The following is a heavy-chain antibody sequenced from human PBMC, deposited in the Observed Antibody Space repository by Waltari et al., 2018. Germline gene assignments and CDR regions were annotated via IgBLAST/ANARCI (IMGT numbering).Heavy chain of an antibody. CDR3: ARDLGRVGATKGRAFDI. V-gene: IGHV1-69*01. CDR2: IIPIFGTA. Sequence: QVQLVQSGAEVKKHGSSVKVSCKASGGPFSSYAISWVRQARGQGLEWMGGIIPIFGTANYAQKFQGRVTITADESTSTAYMELSSLRSEDTAVYYCARDLGRVGATKGRAFDIWGQGTMVTVSS. D-gene: IGHD1-26*01. CDR1: GGPFSSYA. J-gene: IGHJ3*02.